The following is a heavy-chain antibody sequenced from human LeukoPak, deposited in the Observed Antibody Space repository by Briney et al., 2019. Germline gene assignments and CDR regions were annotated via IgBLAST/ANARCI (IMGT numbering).Heavy chain of an antibody. CDR1: GFTFSSYS. D-gene: IGHD3-10*01. V-gene: IGHV3-48*01. J-gene: IGHJ4*02. CDR2: ISSSSSTI. CDR3: ARFEYYYGSGSHDY. Sequence: GGSLRLSCAASGFTFSSYSMNWVRQAPGKGVEWVSYISSSSSTIYYADSVKGRFTISRDNAKNSLYLQMNSLRAEDTAVYYCARFEYYYGSGSHDYWGQGTLVTVSS.